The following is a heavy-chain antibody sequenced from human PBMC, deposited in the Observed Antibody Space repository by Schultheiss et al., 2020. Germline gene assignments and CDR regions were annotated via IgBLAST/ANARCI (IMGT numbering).Heavy chain of an antibody. V-gene: IGHV1-2*02. CDR3: ARDWLGDTAMVP. D-gene: IGHD5-18*01. Sequence: AYVTVSGKPSGYTFTGLYMHWVRQAPGQGLEWMGWIDPNTGDTKYAQKFQGRVTITADESTSTAYMELSSLRSEDTAVYYCARDWLGDTAMVPWGQGTLVTVSS. J-gene: IGHJ5*02. CDR2: IDPNTGDT. CDR1: GYTFTGLY.